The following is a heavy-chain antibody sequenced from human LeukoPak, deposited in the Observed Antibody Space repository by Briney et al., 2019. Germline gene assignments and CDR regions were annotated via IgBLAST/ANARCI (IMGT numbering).Heavy chain of an antibody. CDR2: ISSRSSYI. CDR3: ARGALELRHYYYMDV. CDR1: GFTFSSYS. Sequence: PGGSLRLSCAASGFTFSSYSMNWVRQAPGKGLEWVSSISSRSSYIYYADSVKGRFTISRDNAKNSLYLQMNSLRAEDTAVYYCARGALELRHYYYMDVWGKGTTVTVSS. V-gene: IGHV3-21*04. D-gene: IGHD1-7*01. J-gene: IGHJ6*03.